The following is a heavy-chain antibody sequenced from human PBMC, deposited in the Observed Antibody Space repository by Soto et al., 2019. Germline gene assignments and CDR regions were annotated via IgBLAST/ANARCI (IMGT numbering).Heavy chain of an antibody. J-gene: IGHJ4*02. CDR3: ARGRIAAAVTFDY. CDR1: GGSFSGYY. D-gene: IGHD6-13*01. V-gene: IGHV4-34*01. CDR2: INHSGST. Sequence: SETLSLTCAVYGGSFSGYYWTWIRQPPGTGLEWIGEINHSGSTNYNPSLKSRVTISVDKSKNQFSLKVSSVTAADTAVYYCARGRIAAAVTFDYWGQGTLVTVSS.